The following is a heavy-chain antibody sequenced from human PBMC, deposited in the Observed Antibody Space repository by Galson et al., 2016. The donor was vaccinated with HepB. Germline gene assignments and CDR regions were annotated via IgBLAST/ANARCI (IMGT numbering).Heavy chain of an antibody. V-gene: IGHV3-23*01. J-gene: IGHJ1*01. D-gene: IGHD6-13*01. CDR3: VAAPGGGRYFHH. Sequence: SLRLSCAASAFTRHAMSWVRQAPGKGLEWVSEISGSGVTTYYADSVKGRFTISRDNSKNTVFLQMSSRRVEDTAVYHCVAAPGGGRYFHHWGQGTLVTVSS. CDR2: ISGSGVTT. CDR1: AFTRHA.